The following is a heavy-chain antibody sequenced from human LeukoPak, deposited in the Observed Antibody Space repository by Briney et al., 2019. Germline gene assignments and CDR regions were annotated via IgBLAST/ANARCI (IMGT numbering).Heavy chain of an antibody. CDR1: GGSISSGDYY. CDR2: IYYSGST. CDR3: ASLGYCSGGSCYGSFDY. V-gene: IGHV4-30-4*01. D-gene: IGHD2-15*01. J-gene: IGHJ4*02. Sequence: SETLSLTCTVSGGSISSGDYYWSWIRQPPGKGLEWIGYIYYSGSTCYNPSLKSRVTISVDTSKNQFSLKLSSVTAADTAVYYCASLGYCSGGSCYGSFDYWGQGTLVTVSS.